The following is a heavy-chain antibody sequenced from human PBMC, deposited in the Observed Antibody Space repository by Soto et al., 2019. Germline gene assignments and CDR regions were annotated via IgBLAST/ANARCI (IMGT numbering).Heavy chain of an antibody. Sequence: QVQLVESGGGVVQPGRSLRLSCAASGFTFSSYAMHWVRQAPGKGLEWVAVISDDGSNKYYADSVKGRFTISRDNSKNTLYLQMNSLRAEDTAVYYCAREGGIAVAGAFDYWGQGTLVTVSS. D-gene: IGHD6-19*01. J-gene: IGHJ4*02. V-gene: IGHV3-30-3*01. CDR1: GFTFSSYA. CDR2: ISDDGSNK. CDR3: AREGGIAVAGAFDY.